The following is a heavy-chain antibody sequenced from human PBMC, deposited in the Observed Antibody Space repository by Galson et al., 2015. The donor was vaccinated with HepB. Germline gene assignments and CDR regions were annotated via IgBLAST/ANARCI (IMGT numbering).Heavy chain of an antibody. CDR1: GYTFTTNW. V-gene: IGHV5-51*01. Sequence: QSGAEVKKPGESLRISCKGSGYTFTTNWIGWVRQMPGKGLEWMGVIYPGDSDTRYSPSFQGQVTISVDKSINTAYLQWSSLKASDTAMYYCARRLKVGVPLIILRLFCFDIWGQGRMVAVS. D-gene: IGHD1-26*01. J-gene: IGHJ3*02. CDR3: ARRLKVGVPLIILRLFCFDI. CDR2: IYPGDSDT.